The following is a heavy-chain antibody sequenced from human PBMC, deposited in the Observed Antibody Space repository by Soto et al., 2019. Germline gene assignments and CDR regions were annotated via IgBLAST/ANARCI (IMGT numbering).Heavy chain of an antibody. D-gene: IGHD3-22*01. CDR1: VYSYANYG. Sequence: SVKVSCKASVYSYANYGISWLRQAPGQELVWMGWISAYNGNTNYAQKLQGRVTMTTDTSTSTAYMELRSLSSDDPPVYYSARVTGSGYHRWFVPW. CDR2: ISAYNGNT. J-gene: IGHJ5*02. V-gene: IGHV1-18*01. CDR3: ARVTGSGYHRWFVP.